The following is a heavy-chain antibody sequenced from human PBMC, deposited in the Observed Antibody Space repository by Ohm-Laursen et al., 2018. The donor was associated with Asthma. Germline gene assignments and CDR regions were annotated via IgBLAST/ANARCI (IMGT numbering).Heavy chain of an antibody. CDR1: GFTFSSNV. CDR3: AKNAYTSSWYLDY. CDR2: ISGAGSST. Sequence: SLRLSCTASGFTFSSNVMSWVRQAPGKGLAWVSGISGAGSSTYYADSVNGRFTISRDNSKSTLYLQMNSLTDEDTAMYCCAKNAYTSSWYLDYWGQGTLVTVSS. D-gene: IGHD6-13*01. J-gene: IGHJ4*02. V-gene: IGHV3-23*01.